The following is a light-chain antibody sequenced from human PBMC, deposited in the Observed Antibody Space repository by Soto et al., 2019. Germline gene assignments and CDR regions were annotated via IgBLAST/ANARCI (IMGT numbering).Light chain of an antibody. CDR2: GAS. Sequence: EIVMTQSPATLSVSLGDRATLSCRASQSVTTYLAWYQQKPGQAPRLLIYGASTRATGIPARFSGSGSETDFTLTISSLQSEDFAVYYCQQYGSSLYTFGQGTKLEIK. CDR1: QSVTTY. CDR3: QQYGSSLYT. J-gene: IGKJ2*01. V-gene: IGKV3-15*01.